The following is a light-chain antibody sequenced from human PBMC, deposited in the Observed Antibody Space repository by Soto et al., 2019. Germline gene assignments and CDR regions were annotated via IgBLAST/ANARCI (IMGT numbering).Light chain of an antibody. CDR1: SSDVGAFNY. Sequence: QSALTQPASVSGSPGQAITISCSGTSSDVGAFNYVSWYQQHPGKAPKLMIYDVSNRPSGVSNRFPGSKSGNTASLTISGLRAEDEADYYCNSYTSNNTYVFGTGTKVTVL. CDR2: DVS. J-gene: IGLJ1*01. V-gene: IGLV2-14*03. CDR3: NSYTSNNTYV.